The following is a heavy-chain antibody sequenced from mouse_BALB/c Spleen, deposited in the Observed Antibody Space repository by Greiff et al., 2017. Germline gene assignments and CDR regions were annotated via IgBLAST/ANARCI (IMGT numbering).Heavy chain of an antibody. CDR2: ISSGGST. V-gene: IGHV5-6-5*01. J-gene: IGHJ3*01. CDR3: ARGGTTATPWFAY. D-gene: IGHD1-2*01. Sequence: EVKLVESGGGLVKPGGSLKLSCAASGFTFSSYAMSWVRQTPEKRLEWVASISSGGSTYYPDSVKGRFTISRDNARNILYLQMSSLRSEDTAMYYCARGGTTATPWFAYWGQGTLVTVSA. CDR1: GFTFSSYA.